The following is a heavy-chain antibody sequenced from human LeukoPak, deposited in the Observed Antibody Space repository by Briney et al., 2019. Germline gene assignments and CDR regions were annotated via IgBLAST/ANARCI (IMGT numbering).Heavy chain of an antibody. CDR3: AKDIIPYSSGSSPNWFDP. CDR1: GFTFSSYA. Sequence: GGSLRLSCAASGFTFSSYAVSWVRQAPGKGLEWVSAISGSGGSTYYADSVKGRFTISRDNSKNTLYLQMNSLRAEDTALYYCAKDIIPYSSGSSPNWFDPWGQGTLVTVSS. CDR2: ISGSGGST. J-gene: IGHJ5*02. D-gene: IGHD6-19*01. V-gene: IGHV3-23*01.